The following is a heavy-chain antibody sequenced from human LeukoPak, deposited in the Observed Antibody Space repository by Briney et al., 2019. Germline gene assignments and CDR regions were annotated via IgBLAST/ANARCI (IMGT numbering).Heavy chain of an antibody. D-gene: IGHD3-3*01. Sequence: PSETLALTCTVSGGSISSGSYYCSWIRQPAGKGLVWIGRIYTSGSTNYNPSLKSRVTISVDTSKNQFSLKLSSVTAADTAVYYCARERFVYGMDVWGQGTTVTVSS. V-gene: IGHV4-61*02. CDR2: IYTSGST. J-gene: IGHJ6*02. CDR1: GGSISSGSYY. CDR3: ARERFVYGMDV.